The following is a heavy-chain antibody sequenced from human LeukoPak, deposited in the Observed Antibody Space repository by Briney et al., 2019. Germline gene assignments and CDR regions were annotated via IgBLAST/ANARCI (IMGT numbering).Heavy chain of an antibody. CDR1: GFTFSNTW. J-gene: IGHJ3*02. V-gene: IGHV3-74*03. CDR3: ARDRDPGYNDSSGYRRVNAFDI. Sequence: GGSLGLSCAASGFTFSNTWMHWVRQPPGKGLVWVARITSDGSSTTYAESVKGRFTISRDNAKNSLYLQMNRLRAEDTAVYYCARDRDPGYNDSSGYRRVNAFDIWGQGTMVTVSS. D-gene: IGHD3-22*01. CDR2: ITSDGSST.